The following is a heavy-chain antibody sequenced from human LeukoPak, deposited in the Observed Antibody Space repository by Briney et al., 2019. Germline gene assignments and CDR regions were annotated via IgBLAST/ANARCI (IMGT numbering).Heavy chain of an antibody. CDR2: ISYNGDTI. Sequence: KPGGSLRLSCAASEFAFSDYYMSWIRQAPGKGLEWVSYISYNGDTIYYADSVKGRFTVSRDNAKNSLYLQMNSLRAEDTAVYYCAKDPPHHIAYYFDYWGQGTLVTVSS. CDR1: EFAFSDYY. V-gene: IGHV3-11*01. J-gene: IGHJ4*02. CDR3: AKDPPHHIAYYFDY. D-gene: IGHD6-13*01.